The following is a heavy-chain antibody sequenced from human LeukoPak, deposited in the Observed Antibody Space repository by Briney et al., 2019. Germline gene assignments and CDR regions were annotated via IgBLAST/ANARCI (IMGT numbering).Heavy chain of an antibody. CDR2: ISSSGSTI. CDR3: ARGRYDFWSGFFFDY. J-gene: IGHJ4*02. CDR1: GFTFSDYY. D-gene: IGHD3-3*01. V-gene: IGHV3-11*01. Sequence: GGSLRLSCAASGFTFSDYYMSWIRQAPGKGLEWVSYISSSGSTIYYADSVKGRFTISRDNAKNSLYLQMNSLRAEDTDVYYCARGRYDFWSGFFFDYWGQGPLVTVSS.